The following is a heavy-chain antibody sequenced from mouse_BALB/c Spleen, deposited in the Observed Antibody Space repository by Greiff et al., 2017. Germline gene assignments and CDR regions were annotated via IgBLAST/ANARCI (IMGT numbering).Heavy chain of an antibody. J-gene: IGHJ3*01. CDR3: ARSGAYDGGFAY. CDR1: GYSITSDYA. V-gene: IGHV3-2*02. Sequence: VQLKQSGPGLVKPSQSLSLTCTVTGYSITSDYAWNWIRQFPGNKLEWMGYISYSGSTSYNPSLKSRISITRDTSKNQFFLQLNSVTTEDTATYYCARSGAYDGGFAYWGQGTLVTVSA. CDR2: ISYSGST. D-gene: IGHD2-3*01.